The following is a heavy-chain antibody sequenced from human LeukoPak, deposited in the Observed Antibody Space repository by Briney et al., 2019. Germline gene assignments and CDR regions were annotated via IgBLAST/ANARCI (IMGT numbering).Heavy chain of an antibody. V-gene: IGHV4-59*08. CDR1: GVSISSYY. CDR2: IPYSGGT. J-gene: IGHJ5*02. Sequence: SETLSLTCTVSGVSISSYYWNWIRQSPGKGLEWIGHIPYSGGTNYNPSLKSRVTISEDTSKNQFSLRLSSVTTADTAVYYCARRTVSHDTSSVGNWLDPWGQGTLVTVSS. D-gene: IGHD6-6*01. CDR3: ARRTVSHDTSSVGNWLDP.